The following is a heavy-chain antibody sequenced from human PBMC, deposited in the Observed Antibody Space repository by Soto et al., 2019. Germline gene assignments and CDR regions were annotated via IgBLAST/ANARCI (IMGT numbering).Heavy chain of an antibody. Sequence: QVQLVQSGAEVKKPGSSVKVSCKASGGTFSSDAISWVRQAPGQGLEWMGGIIPIFGTANYAQKFQGRVTITADESTSTAYMELSSLRSEDTAVYYCAREETYYYDSSGYRNWFDPWGQGTLVTVSS. V-gene: IGHV1-69*01. J-gene: IGHJ5*02. CDR1: GGTFSSDA. CDR3: AREETYYYDSSGYRNWFDP. CDR2: IIPIFGTA. D-gene: IGHD3-22*01.